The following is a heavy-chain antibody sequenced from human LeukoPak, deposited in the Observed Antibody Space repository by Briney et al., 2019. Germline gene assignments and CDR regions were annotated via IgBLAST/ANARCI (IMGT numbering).Heavy chain of an antibody. J-gene: IGHJ4*02. V-gene: IGHV4-39*07. D-gene: IGHD4-17*01. CDR1: GGSISSNNYY. CDR3: ARLGVYGDYVGGYYFDY. CDR2: IYYSGSI. Sequence: SETLSLTCTVSGGSISSNNYYWGWIRQPPEKGLEWIGSIYYSGSIYYNPSLKSRVTISVDTSKNQFSLKLSSVTAADTAVYYCARLGVYGDYVGGYYFDYWGQGTLVTVSS.